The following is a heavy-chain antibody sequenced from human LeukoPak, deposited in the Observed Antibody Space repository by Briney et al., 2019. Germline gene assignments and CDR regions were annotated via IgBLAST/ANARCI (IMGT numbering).Heavy chain of an antibody. V-gene: IGHV3-53*01. Sequence: GGSLRLSCAASGFAVSDNYMSWVRQAPGKGLEWVSLIYSDCSTYYADSVKGRFTISRDNSKNPLYLQMDSLRVEDTAMDFCTREKSVVVPSSYYYFDVWGRGTLVTVAS. J-gene: IGHJ2*01. CDR2: IYSDCST. CDR1: GFAVSDNY. D-gene: IGHD3-22*01. CDR3: TREKSVVVPSSYYYFDV.